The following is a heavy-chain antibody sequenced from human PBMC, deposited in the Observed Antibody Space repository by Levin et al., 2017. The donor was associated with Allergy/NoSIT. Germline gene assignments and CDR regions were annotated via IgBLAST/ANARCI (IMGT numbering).Heavy chain of an antibody. CDR3: ARGAPLRVTKGFDY. D-gene: IGHD4-17*01. CDR2: IWYDGSNK. CDR1: GFTFSDYG. Sequence: LSLTCVASGFTFSDYGMHWVRQAPGKGLEWVAVIWYDGSNKYHVDSVKGRFTISRDNSKNTLYLQMSSLRADDTAVYYCARGAPLRVTKGFDYWGQGTLVTVSS. J-gene: IGHJ4*02. V-gene: IGHV3-33*01.